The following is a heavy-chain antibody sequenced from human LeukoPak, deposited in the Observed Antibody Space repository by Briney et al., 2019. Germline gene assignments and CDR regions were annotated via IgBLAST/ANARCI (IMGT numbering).Heavy chain of an antibody. Sequence: PGGSLRLSCAASGFPFSHYAMSWVRQAPGKGPEWVSAISKDGGDSYYADPVKGRFAISRDNSKNMLYLQMNSLRAEDTAVYYCAKDEMAVAIFDYWGQGTLVTVSS. V-gene: IGHV3-23*01. CDR1: GFPFSHYA. CDR2: ISKDGGDS. CDR3: AKDEMAVAIFDY. J-gene: IGHJ4*02. D-gene: IGHD6-19*01.